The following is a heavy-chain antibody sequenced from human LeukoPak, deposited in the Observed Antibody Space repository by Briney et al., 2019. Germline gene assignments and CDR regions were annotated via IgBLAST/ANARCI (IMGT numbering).Heavy chain of an antibody. CDR3: GRLSRTGISSGWYFFDY. V-gene: IGHV3-72*01. CDR1: GFTFSDHY. J-gene: IGHJ4*02. Sequence: GGSLRLSCAASGFTFSDHYIDWVRQAPGKGLEWVGRTTNKANSYTTKCAVSVKGRFTISRDDSKNSAYLQMSSLKVEDTAVYYCGRLSRTGISSGWYFFDYWGQGTLVTVSS. CDR2: TTNKANSYTT. D-gene: IGHD6-19*01.